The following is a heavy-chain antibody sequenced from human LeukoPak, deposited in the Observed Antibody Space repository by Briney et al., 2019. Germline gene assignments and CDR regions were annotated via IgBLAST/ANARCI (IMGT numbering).Heavy chain of an antibody. J-gene: IGHJ4*02. CDR1: GFTFSNYS. CDR2: ISRSSTTI. Sequence: GGSLRLSCAASGFTFSNYSMNWVRQAPGKGLEWVSYISRSSTTIYYADSVKGRFTISRDNAKNSLYLQMNSLRAEAPAVYYCATVDKAMVHFDYWGQGTLVTVSS. CDR3: ATVDKAMVHFDY. V-gene: IGHV3-48*01. D-gene: IGHD5-18*01.